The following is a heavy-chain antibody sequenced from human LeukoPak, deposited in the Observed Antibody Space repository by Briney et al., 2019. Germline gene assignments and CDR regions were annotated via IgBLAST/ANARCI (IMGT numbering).Heavy chain of an antibody. J-gene: IGHJ4*02. CDR3: ARAYKDSSGYQYSFDF. Sequence: SETLSLTCVVSGGSISGYYWSWIRQPPGKGLEWIGYGHSSGRNNYNASLKSRATLSVDTSRNDFSLKLTSVTAADTAVYYCARAYKDSSGYQYSFDFWGRGTLVTVSS. V-gene: IGHV4-59*01. D-gene: IGHD3-22*01. CDR1: GGSISGYY. CDR2: GHSSGRN.